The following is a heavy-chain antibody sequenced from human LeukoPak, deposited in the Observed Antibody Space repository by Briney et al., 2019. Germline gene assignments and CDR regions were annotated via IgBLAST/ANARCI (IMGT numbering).Heavy chain of an antibody. CDR1: GYTFTSYY. CDR3: ATDPKLSTALYDGS. D-gene: IGHD5/OR15-5a*01. V-gene: IGHV1-46*01. J-gene: IGHJ4*02. CDR2: INPSGGST. Sequence: ASVKVSCKASGYTFTSYYMHWVRQAPGQGLEWMGIINPSGGSTIYAQKFQGRVTMTEDTSTDTAYMELSSLRSEDTAVYYCATDPKLSTALYDGSWGQGTLVTVSS.